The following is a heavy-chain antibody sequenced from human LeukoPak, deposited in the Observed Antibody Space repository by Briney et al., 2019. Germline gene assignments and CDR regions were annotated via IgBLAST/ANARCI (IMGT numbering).Heavy chain of an antibody. J-gene: IGHJ4*02. V-gene: IGHV3-7*03. CDR2: IKQDGSEK. CDR3: AREDIVVVPAAHSYFDY. CDR1: GFTFSSYW. D-gene: IGHD2-2*01. Sequence: GSLRLSCAASGFTFSSYWMSWVRQAPGKGVEWVANIKQDGSEKYYVDSVKGRFTISRDNAKNSLYLQMNRLRAEDTAVYYCAREDIVVVPAAHSYFDYWGQGTLVTVSS.